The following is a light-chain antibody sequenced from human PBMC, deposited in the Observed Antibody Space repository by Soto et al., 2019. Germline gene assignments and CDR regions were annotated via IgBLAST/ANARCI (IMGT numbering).Light chain of an antibody. Sequence: QSALTQPPSASGSPGQSVTISCTGTSSDIGGYDYVSWYQQHPGKAPKLMIYEVNYRPSGVSNRFSGSKSGNTASLTISGLQADDEADYYCSSYTSSRTLVFGGGTKLTVL. CDR1: SSDIGGYDY. CDR3: SSYTSSRTLV. CDR2: EVN. J-gene: IGLJ2*01. V-gene: IGLV2-14*01.